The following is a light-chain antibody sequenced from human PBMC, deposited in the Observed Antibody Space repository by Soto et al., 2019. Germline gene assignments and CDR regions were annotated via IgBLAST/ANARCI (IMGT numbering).Light chain of an antibody. Sequence: QSALTQPPSASGSPGQSVTISCTGTSSDVGGYNYVSWYQQHPGKAPKLMIYEVSNRPSGVPDRFSGSKSGNTASLTVSGLQAEDEADYYCKSNAGSNNWVFGGGTKLTVL. J-gene: IGLJ3*02. CDR2: EVS. CDR3: KSNAGSNNWV. CDR1: SSDVGGYNY. V-gene: IGLV2-8*01.